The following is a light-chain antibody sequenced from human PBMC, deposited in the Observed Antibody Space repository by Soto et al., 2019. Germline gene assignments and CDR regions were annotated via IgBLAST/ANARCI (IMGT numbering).Light chain of an antibody. CDR1: SGHSTYA. J-gene: IGLJ3*02. CDR3: QTWDTGIRV. CDR2: LNSDGSH. Sequence: QPVLTQSPSASASLGASVKLTCTLSSGHSTYAIAWHQQQPEQGPRYLMKLNSDGSHTKGDGIPDRFSGSSSGAERYLTISSLQSEDEADYYCQTWDTGIRVFGGGTKLTVL. V-gene: IGLV4-69*01.